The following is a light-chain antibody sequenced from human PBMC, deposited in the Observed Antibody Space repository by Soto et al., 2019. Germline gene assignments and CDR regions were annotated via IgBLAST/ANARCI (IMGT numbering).Light chain of an antibody. V-gene: IGKV3-11*01. Sequence: EIVLTQSPATLSLSPGERATLSCRASQSVSSYLAWYQQKPGQAPRLLIYDASNRATGIPARFSGSGSGTDFTLTISSLEPEDFAVYYCQQGLFTSGPGTKVDIK. CDR1: QSVSSY. CDR3: QQGLFT. CDR2: DAS. J-gene: IGKJ3*01.